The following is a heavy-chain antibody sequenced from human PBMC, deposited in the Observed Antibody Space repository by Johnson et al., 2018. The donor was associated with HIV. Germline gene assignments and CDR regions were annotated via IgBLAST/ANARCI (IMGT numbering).Heavy chain of an antibody. J-gene: IGHJ3*01. V-gene: IGHV3-11*04. CDR3: ARRMVVGYHALDF. D-gene: IGHD2-21*01. CDR2: ISTSGGTL. CDR1: GFIFNDYY. Sequence: QVQLVESGGGVDQPGRSLRLSCAASGFIFNDYYMSWIRQAPGKGLELLSYISTSGGTLYYADSVKDRFTIFRDNAKSSLYLQMNSLRVEDTAIYYCARRMVVGYHALDFWGQGTVVSVSS.